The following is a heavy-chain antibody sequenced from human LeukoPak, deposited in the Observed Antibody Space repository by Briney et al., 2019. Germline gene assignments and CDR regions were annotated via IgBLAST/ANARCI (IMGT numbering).Heavy chain of an antibody. J-gene: IGHJ3*02. Sequence: SETLSLTCTVSGGXISSYYCSWIRQPPGKGLEWIGYIYYSGSTNYNPSLKSRVTISVDTSKNQFSLKLSSVTAADTAVYYCARHIDGFDIWGQGSMVTVSS. CDR1: GGXISSYY. CDR2: IYYSGST. CDR3: ARHIDGFDI. V-gene: IGHV4-59*08.